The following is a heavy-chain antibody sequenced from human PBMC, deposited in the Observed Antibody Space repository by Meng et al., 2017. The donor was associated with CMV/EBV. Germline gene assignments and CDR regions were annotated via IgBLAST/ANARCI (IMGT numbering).Heavy chain of an antibody. CDR2: TSSSSSYI. D-gene: IGHD3-22*01. J-gene: IGHJ4*02. Sequence: GGSLRLSCAASGFTFSSYWMSWVRQAPGKGLEWVSSTSSSSSYIYYADSVKGRFTISRDNAKNSLYLQMNSLRAEDTAVYYCAREYSGHYYDSSGYYSDAFGYWGQGTLVTVSS. CDR1: GFTFSSYW. V-gene: IGHV3-21*01. CDR3: AREYSGHYYDSSGYYSDAFGY.